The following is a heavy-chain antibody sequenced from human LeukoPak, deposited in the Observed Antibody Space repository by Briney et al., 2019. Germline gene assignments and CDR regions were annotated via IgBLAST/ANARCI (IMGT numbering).Heavy chain of an antibody. CDR2: ISSSSSYI. J-gene: IGHJ4*02. D-gene: IGHD4-17*01. Sequence: PGGSLRLSCAASGFTFSSYSMNWVRQAPGKGLEWVSSISSSSSYIYYADSVRGRFTISRDNAKSSLYLQMNSLRAEDTAVYYCARFTYGDYSAPGFGYWGQGTLVTVSS. V-gene: IGHV3-21*01. CDR1: GFTFSSYS. CDR3: ARFTYGDYSAPGFGY.